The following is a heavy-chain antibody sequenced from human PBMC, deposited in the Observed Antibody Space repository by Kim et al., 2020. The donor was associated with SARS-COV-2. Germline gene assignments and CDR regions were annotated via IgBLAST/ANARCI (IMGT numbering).Heavy chain of an antibody. CDR2: ISAYNGNT. Sequence: ASVKVSCKASGYTFTSYGISWVRQAPGQGLEWMGWISAYNGNTNYAQKLQGRVTMTTDTSTSTAYMELRSLRSDDTAVYYCARVRGQQLAGWAVYYYYYYMDVWGKGTTVTVSS. J-gene: IGHJ6*03. V-gene: IGHV1-18*01. CDR1: GYTFTSYG. CDR3: ARVRGQQLAGWAVYYYYYYMDV. D-gene: IGHD6-13*01.